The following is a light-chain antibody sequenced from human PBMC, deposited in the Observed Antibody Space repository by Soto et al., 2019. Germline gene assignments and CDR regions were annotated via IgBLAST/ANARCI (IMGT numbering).Light chain of an antibody. Sequence: EIVMTQSPVTLSVSPGERATLSCRASQSVSSNLAGYQKKPGQAPRLLIDGASIRATGIPARFSGSGSGTEFPLTISSLQSEDFAVYYCQQYNDWPLTFGGGTKVEIK. J-gene: IGKJ4*01. CDR3: QQYNDWPLT. CDR2: GAS. CDR1: QSVSSN. V-gene: IGKV3-15*01.